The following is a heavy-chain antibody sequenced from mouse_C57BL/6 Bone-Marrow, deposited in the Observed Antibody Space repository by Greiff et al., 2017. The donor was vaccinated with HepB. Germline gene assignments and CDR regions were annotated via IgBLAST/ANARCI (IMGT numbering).Heavy chain of an antibody. CDR1: GYTFTSYW. CDR3: ARRVPRYFDY. CDR2: IHPNSGST. Sequence: QVQLQQPGAELVKPGASVKLSCKASGYTFTSYWMHWVKQRPGQGLEWIGMIHPNSGSTNYNEKFKSKATLTVDKSSSTASMQLSSLTSEDSAVYYCARRVPRYFDYWGQGTTLTVSS. V-gene: IGHV1-64*01. J-gene: IGHJ2*01.